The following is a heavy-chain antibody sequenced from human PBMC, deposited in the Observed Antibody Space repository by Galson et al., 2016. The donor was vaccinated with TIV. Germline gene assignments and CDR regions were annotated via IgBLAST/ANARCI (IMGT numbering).Heavy chain of an antibody. CDR3: AREVAHVDSVMLNADAFDV. CDR2: IIPLLGRP. CDR1: GDTFSSYT. J-gene: IGHJ3*01. V-gene: IGHV1-69*08. Sequence: SVKVSCKVSGDTFSSYTVSWVRQAPGQGLEWVGRIIPLLGRPDHAQKFQGRVTITADISTDTAYLELSGLRSEDTAIYYCAREVAHVDSVMLNADAFDVWGQGTMVTVSS. D-gene: IGHD3-16*01.